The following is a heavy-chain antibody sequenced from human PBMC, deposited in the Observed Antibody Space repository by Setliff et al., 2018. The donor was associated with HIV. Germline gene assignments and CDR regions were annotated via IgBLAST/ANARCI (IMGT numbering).Heavy chain of an antibody. Sequence: ASVKVSCKTSGYTFIHYDVNWVRQAPGKGLEWMGRMNPGTGNTGYAEKSQGRVSMTRDTSTNTAYMELRSLRFDDTAVYYCARPGLTSGWYVYYFDSWGQGTLVTVSS. D-gene: IGHD6-19*01. CDR2: MNPGTGNT. J-gene: IGHJ4*02. CDR1: GYTFIHYD. CDR3: ARPGLTSGWYVYYFDS. V-gene: IGHV1-8*02.